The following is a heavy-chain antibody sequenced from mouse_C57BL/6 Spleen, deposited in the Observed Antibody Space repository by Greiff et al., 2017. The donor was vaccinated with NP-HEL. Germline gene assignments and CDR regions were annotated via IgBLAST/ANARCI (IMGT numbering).Heavy chain of an antibody. CDR1: GYTFTSYW. D-gene: IGHD1-1*01. CDR3: ARAGLATVVDYYATDY. CDR2: IYPGSGST. Sequence: QVQLQQPGAELVKPGASVKMSCKASGYTFTSYWITWVKQRPGQGLEWIGDIYPGSGSTNYNEKFKSKATLTVDTSSSTAYMQLSSLTSEDSAVYYCARAGLATVVDYYATDYWGQGTSVTVSS. J-gene: IGHJ4*01. V-gene: IGHV1-55*01.